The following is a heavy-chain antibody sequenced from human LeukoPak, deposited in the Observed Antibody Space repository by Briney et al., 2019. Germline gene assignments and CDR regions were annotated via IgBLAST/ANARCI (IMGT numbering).Heavy chain of an antibody. D-gene: IGHD3-22*01. J-gene: IGHJ4*02. V-gene: IGHV3-23*01. CDR2: IRGSAGTT. Sequence: AGGSLRLSCAASGFTFSTYPMSWVRQAPGKGLEWVSSIRGSAGTTYYADSVKGRLTISRDNSKKMLYLQMNSLRAEDTAVYYCAKDGPLKYDSSGYYVYWGQGTLVTVSS. CDR3: AKDGPLKYDSSGYYVY. CDR1: GFTFSTYP.